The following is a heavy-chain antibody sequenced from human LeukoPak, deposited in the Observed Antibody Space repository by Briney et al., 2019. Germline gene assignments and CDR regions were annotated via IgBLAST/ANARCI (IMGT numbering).Heavy chain of an antibody. V-gene: IGHV3-69-1*01. J-gene: IGHJ4*02. CDR3: GKTLPALRVAAAGDY. CDR1: GFTFSDCD. Sequence: GESLRLSCTASGFTFSDCDMSWVRQAPGKGLQWYADSAKGRLTISRDNAKNSLYLQMDNQRADDTAVYHRGKTLPALRVAAAGDYGGRGTLVTVPS. D-gene: IGHD6-25*01.